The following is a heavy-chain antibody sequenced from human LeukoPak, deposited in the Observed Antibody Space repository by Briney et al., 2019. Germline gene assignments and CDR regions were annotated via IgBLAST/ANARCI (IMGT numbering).Heavy chain of an antibody. CDR1: GFTFSNYA. J-gene: IGHJ4*02. V-gene: IGHV3-23*01. Sequence: PGGSLRLSCAASGFTFSNYAMSWVRQAPGKGLEWVSGISGSGGDTYYADSVKGRFTISRDNSKNTLYLQMNSLRAEDTAVYYCARDPRGGSGSYYPTPYYFDYWGQGTLVTVSS. D-gene: IGHD3-10*01. CDR2: ISGSGGDT. CDR3: ARDPRGGSGSYYPTPYYFDY.